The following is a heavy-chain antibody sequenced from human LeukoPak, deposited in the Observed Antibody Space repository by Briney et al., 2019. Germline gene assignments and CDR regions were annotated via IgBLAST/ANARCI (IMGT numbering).Heavy chain of an antibody. CDR3: AGFFDDFWSGYQDY. V-gene: IGHV1-8*02. CDR1: GYTFTSYG. J-gene: IGHJ4*02. Sequence: ASVKVSCKASGYTFTSYGINWVRQATGQGLEWMGWMNPNSGNTGYAQKFQGRVTMTRNTSISTAYMELSSLRSEDTAVYYCAGFFDDFWSGYQDYWGQGTLVTVSS. CDR2: MNPNSGNT. D-gene: IGHD3-3*01.